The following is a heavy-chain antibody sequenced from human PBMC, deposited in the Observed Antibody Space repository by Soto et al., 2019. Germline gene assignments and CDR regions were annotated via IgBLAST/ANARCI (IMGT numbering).Heavy chain of an antibody. D-gene: IGHD5-12*01. CDR1: GFTFSSYA. Sequence: GGSLRLSCAASGFTFSSYAMIWVRQAPGKGLEWVSAISGSGGSTYYADSVKGRFTISRDNSKNTLYLQMNSLRAEDTAVYYCARAPRVIVATIVSPQQLVLFHYWGQGTLVTVSS. J-gene: IGHJ4*02. CDR3: ARAPRVIVATIVSPQQLVLFHY. V-gene: IGHV3-23*01. CDR2: ISGSGGST.